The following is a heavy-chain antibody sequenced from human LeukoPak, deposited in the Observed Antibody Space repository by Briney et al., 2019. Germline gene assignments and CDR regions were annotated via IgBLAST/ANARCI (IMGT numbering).Heavy chain of an antibody. CDR2: ISGSGGST. CDR1: GFTFDNFA. Sequence: GGSLRLSRAASGFTFDNFAMTWVRQAPGKGLEGVSGISGSGGSTYYIDSVKGRFIISRDNSKNTLYLQMNSVSAEDTAVYYCAKDRAYYHLWDGYYRNWFDPWGQGTLVIVSS. V-gene: IGHV3-23*01. D-gene: IGHD3-3*02. J-gene: IGHJ5*02. CDR3: AKDRAYYHLWDGYYRNWFDP.